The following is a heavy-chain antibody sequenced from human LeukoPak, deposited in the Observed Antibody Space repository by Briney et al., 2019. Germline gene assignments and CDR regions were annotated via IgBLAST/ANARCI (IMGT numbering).Heavy chain of an antibody. Sequence: ASVKVSCKASGYTFTNYYMHWVRQAPGQGLEWMGIINPSGGSTSYAQKFQGRVTMTRDTSTSTVYMELSSLRSEDTAVYYCARDLTIFGVVITLDNYYYGMDVWGQGTTVTVSS. CDR2: INPSGGST. V-gene: IGHV1-46*01. CDR3: ARDLTIFGVVITLDNYYYGMDV. CDR1: GYTFTNYY. D-gene: IGHD3-3*01. J-gene: IGHJ6*02.